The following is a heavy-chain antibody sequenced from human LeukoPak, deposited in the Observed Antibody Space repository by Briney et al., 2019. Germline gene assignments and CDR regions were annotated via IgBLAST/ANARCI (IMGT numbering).Heavy chain of an antibody. CDR1: GGTFSSYA. CDR3: ARHRYSGSYGLFDY. V-gene: IGHV1-69*04. CDR2: IIPILGIA. Sequence: SAKVSCKVSGGTFSSYAISWVRQAPGQGLEWMGRIIPILGIANYAQKFQGRVTITADKSTSTAYMELSSLRSEDTAVYYCARHRYSGSYGLFDYWGQGTLVTVSS. D-gene: IGHD1-26*01. J-gene: IGHJ4*02.